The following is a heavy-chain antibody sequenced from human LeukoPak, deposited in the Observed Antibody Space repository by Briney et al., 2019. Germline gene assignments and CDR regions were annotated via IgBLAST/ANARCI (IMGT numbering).Heavy chain of an antibody. V-gene: IGHV3-74*01. CDR2: INCDGSST. D-gene: IGHD3-10*01. CDR3: ARVRITMVRGVPSRWFDP. Sequence: GSLRLSCAASGFTFSSYWMHWVRQAPGKGLVWVSRINCDGSSTSYADSVKGRFTISRDNAKNTLYLQMNSLRAEDTAVYYCARVRITMVRGVPSRWFDPWGQGTLVTVSS. CDR1: GFTFSSYW. J-gene: IGHJ5*02.